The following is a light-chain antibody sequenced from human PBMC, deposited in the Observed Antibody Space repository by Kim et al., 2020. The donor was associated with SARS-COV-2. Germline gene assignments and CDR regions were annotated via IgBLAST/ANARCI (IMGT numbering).Light chain of an antibody. V-gene: IGKV1-17*01. CDR2: GAS. Sequence: ASGGNRVIITFRASQDIGNDLGWYQQNPGRAPKRLIYGASNLQSGVPSRFSGRGSETEFTLTINSLQPEDFATYFCLQHRTYPITFGQWTRLEIK. CDR3: LQHRTYPIT. J-gene: IGKJ5*01. CDR1: QDIGND.